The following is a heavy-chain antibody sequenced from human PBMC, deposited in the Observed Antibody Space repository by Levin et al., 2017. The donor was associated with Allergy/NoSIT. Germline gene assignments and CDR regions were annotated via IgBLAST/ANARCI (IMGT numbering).Heavy chain of an antibody. CDR2: ISWNSGSI. V-gene: IGHV3-9*01. CDR3: AKGGDCSSTSCYAHYDFWSGYLSPYYYGMDV. J-gene: IGHJ6*02. Sequence: SLKISCAASGFTFDDYAMHWVRQAPGKGLEWVSGISWNSGSIGYADSVKGRFTISRDNAKNSLYLQMNSLRAEDTALYYCAKGGDCSSTSCYAHYDFWSGYLSPYYYGMDVWGQGTTVTVSS. CDR1: GFTFDDYA. D-gene: IGHD2-2*01.